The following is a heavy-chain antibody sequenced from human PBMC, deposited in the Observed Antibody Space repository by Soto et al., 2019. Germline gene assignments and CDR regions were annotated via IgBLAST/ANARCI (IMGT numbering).Heavy chain of an antibody. D-gene: IGHD3-10*01. CDR3: AKDDNYYGSGNPDY. CDR1: GFTFSSYA. Sequence: GGSLRLSCAASGFTFSSYAMSWVRQAPGKGLEWVSAISGSGGSTYYADSVKGRFTISRDNSKNTLYLQMNSLRAEDTAVYYCAKDDNYYGSGNPDYWGQGTLVTVS. J-gene: IGHJ4*02. CDR2: ISGSGGST. V-gene: IGHV3-23*01.